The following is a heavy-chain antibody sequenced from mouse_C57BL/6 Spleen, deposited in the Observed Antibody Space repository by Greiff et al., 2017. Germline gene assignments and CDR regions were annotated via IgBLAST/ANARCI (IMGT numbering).Heavy chain of an antibody. J-gene: IGHJ2*01. CDR2: IYPRSGNT. D-gene: IGHD3-3*01. V-gene: IGHV1-81*01. Sequence: VHLVESGAELARPGASVKLSCKASGYTFTSYGISWVKQRTGQGLEWIGEIYPRSGNTYYNEKFKGKATLTADKSSSTAYMELRSLTSEDSAVYFCARGDGYYFDDWGQGTTLTVSS. CDR1: GYTFTSYG. CDR3: ARGDGYYFDD.